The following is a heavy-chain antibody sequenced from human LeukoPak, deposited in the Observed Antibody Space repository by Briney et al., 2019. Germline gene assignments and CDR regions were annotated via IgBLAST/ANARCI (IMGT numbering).Heavy chain of an antibody. CDR2: ISSSSSYI. V-gene: IGHV3-21*04. CDR3: ARRAGAYSHPYDY. J-gene: IGHJ4*02. CDR1: GFTFSSYS. Sequence: GGSLRLSCAASGFTFSSYSMNWVRQAPGKGLEWVSSISSSSSYIYYADSVKGRFTISRDNSKNTLYLQMNSLRADDTAVYYCARRAGAYSHPYDYWGQGTLVTVSS. D-gene: IGHD4/OR15-4a*01.